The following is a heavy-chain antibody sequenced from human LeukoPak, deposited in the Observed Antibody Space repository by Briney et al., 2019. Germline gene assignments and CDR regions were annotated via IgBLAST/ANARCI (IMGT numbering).Heavy chain of an antibody. CDR2: INHGDNNT. V-gene: IGHV3-23*01. CDR1: GFTFRNYA. D-gene: IGHD6-19*01. Sequence: GGSLRLSCAASGFTFRNYAMSWVRQAAGKGLEWVSHINHGDNNTFYADSVKGRFTLSRDSSKSTLYLQMNSLRAEDTAIYYCARKAVATAGIALDNWGQGTVVTVSS. J-gene: IGHJ4*02. CDR3: ARKAVATAGIALDN.